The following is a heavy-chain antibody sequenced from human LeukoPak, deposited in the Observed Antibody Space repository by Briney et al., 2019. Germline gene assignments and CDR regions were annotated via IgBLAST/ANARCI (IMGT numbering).Heavy chain of an antibody. CDR3: LGDDYT. CDR2: INSDGSSR. Sequence: PGGSPRLSCAASGFTFSSYWMHWVRQAPGKGLVWVSGINSDGSSRGYADSVKGRFTISRDNAKNTMYLQMNSLRAEDTAVYYCLGDDYTGGQGTLVTVSS. D-gene: IGHD4-11*01. CDR1: GFTFSSYW. V-gene: IGHV3-74*01. J-gene: IGHJ4*02.